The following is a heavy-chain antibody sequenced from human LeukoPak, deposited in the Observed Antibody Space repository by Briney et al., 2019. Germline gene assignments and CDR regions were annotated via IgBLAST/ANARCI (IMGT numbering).Heavy chain of an antibody. CDR1: GFTFSSYA. D-gene: IGHD2-2*01. V-gene: IGHV3-64*01. CDR3: ARQTRIVVVPAALDY. CDR2: ISSNGGST. Sequence: GGSLRLSCAASGFTFSSYAMHWVRRAPGKGLEYVSAISSNGGSTYYANSVKGRFTISRDNSKNTLYLQMGSLRAEDMAVYYCARQTRIVVVPAALDYWGQGTLVTVSS. J-gene: IGHJ4*02.